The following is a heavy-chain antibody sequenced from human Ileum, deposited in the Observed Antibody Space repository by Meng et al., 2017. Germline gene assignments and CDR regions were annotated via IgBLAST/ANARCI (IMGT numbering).Heavy chain of an antibody. CDR1: GGSISGGHYF. CDR3: ARGVVTYYDSSTLTWFDP. Sequence: QGQLQGSGPGLVKPSQTLSLTCTVSGGSISGGHYFWSWIRQHPEKGLEWIGYIYRSGVTYYSPSLKSRLTISVDTSKNQFSLKLSSVTAADTAIYYCARGVVTYYDSSTLTWFDPWGQGALVTVSS. V-gene: IGHV4-31*03. J-gene: IGHJ5*02. CDR2: IYRSGVT. D-gene: IGHD3-22*01.